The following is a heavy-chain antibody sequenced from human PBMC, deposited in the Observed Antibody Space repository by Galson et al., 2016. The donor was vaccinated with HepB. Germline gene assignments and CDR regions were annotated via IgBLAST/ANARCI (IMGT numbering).Heavy chain of an antibody. Sequence: LRLSCAASGFAFGSHWMHWVRQVPGKGLEWIGYIYYSGSTNCSPSLKSRVTISLDTSKNQFSLKLSSVTAADTAVYYCVRTTRSYLDYWGQGTLVTVSS. CDR3: VRTTRSYLDY. D-gene: IGHD1-1*01. J-gene: IGHJ4*02. CDR1: GFAFGSHW. V-gene: IGHV4-59*11. CDR2: IYYSGST.